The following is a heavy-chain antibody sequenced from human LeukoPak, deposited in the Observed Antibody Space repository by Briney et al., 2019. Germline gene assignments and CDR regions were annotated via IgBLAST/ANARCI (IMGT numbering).Heavy chain of an antibody. J-gene: IGHJ4*02. CDR1: GGSIRSHY. V-gene: IGHV4-4*07. CDR2: IYSSGYT. Sequence: SETLSLTCTVSGGSIRSHYWNWIRQPAGKGLEWIGRIYSSGYTNDNPFLKSRITMSVDMSKNQFTLRLNSVTAADTAVYYCARGEHSVDSWGQGILVSVSS. D-gene: IGHD1/OR15-1a*01. CDR3: ARGEHSVDS.